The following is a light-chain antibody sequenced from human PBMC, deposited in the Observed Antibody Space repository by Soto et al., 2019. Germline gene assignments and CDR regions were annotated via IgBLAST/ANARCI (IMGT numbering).Light chain of an antibody. CDR3: QHYNSYSEA. CDR1: QSISSW. J-gene: IGKJ1*01. CDR2: DAS. Sequence: DIRMYMSASTLSASVRDTVTVTWRASQSISSWLAWYQQKPGKAPKLLIYDASSLESGVPSRFSGSGSGTEFTLTIDSLQPDDFATYYCQHYNSYSEAFGQGTKVDI. V-gene: IGKV1-5*01.